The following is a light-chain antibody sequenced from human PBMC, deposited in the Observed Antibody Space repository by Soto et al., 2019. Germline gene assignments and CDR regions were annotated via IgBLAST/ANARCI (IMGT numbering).Light chain of an antibody. Sequence: DIVVTQSPATLSASPGERVTLSCRASQFVSSRLAWYQQRPGQAPRLLIYDTSTRAPGISARFSGSGSGTEFTRTISSLQSEDFAVYYCQEYIQWPPGMFGPGTTVDIK. CDR2: DTS. V-gene: IGKV3-15*01. J-gene: IGKJ1*01. CDR3: QEYIQWPPGM. CDR1: QFVSSR.